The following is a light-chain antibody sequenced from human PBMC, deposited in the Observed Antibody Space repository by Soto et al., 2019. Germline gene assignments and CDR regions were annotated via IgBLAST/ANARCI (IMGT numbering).Light chain of an antibody. V-gene: IGKV3-15*01. CDR1: QSVSSN. CDR3: QQYNNWLQRT. CDR2: GAS. J-gene: IGKJ1*01. Sequence: EIVMTQSPATLSVSPGERATLSCRASQSVSSNLAWYQQKPGQAPRLLIYGASTRATGIPARFSGSGSGTEFTLTISSLQSEDLAVYYCQQYNNWLQRTFGQGTKVEIK.